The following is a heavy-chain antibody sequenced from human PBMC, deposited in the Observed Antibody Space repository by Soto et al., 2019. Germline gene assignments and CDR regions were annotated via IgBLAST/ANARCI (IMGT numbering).Heavy chain of an antibody. CDR3: ARVNDWNYVSPWYFDL. Sequence: SETLSLTCTVSGGSISSGDYYWSWIRQPPGKGLEWIGYIYYSGSTYYSPSLKSRVTISVDTSKNQFSLKLSSVTAADTAVYYCARVNDWNYVSPWYFDLWGRGTLVTVFS. J-gene: IGHJ2*01. CDR1: GGSISSGDYY. CDR2: IYYSGST. D-gene: IGHD1-7*01. V-gene: IGHV4-30-4*01.